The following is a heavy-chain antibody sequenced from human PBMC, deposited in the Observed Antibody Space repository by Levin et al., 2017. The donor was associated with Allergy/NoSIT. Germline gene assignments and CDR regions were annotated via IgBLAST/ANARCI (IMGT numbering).Heavy chain of an antibody. J-gene: IGHJ3*02. V-gene: IGHV3-48*02. CDR2: ISSSSSTI. D-gene: IGHD3-10*01. CDR1: GFTFSSYS. Sequence: AGGSLRLSCAASGFTFSSYSMNWVRQAPGKGLEWVSYISSSSSTIYYADSVKGRFTISRDNAKNSLYLQMNSLRDEDTAVYYCARDGALWFGELFPDAFDSWGQGTMVTVSS. CDR3: ARDGALWFGELFPDAFDS.